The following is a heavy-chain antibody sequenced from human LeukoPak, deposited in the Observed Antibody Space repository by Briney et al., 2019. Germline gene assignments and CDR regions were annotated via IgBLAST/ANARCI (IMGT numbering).Heavy chain of an antibody. Sequence: GGSLRLSCAAAGSTFNHYGMHWVRQAPGKGLEWVAVIWSDGTNQYYAGSVKGRFTISRDDSGNTVYLQMNSLRPEDTGVYYCARDAQRGFDYSNSLEYRGQGTPVTVST. V-gene: IGHV3-33*01. CDR3: ARDAQRGFDYSNSLEY. CDR1: GSTFNHYG. CDR2: IWSDGTNQ. D-gene: IGHD4-11*01. J-gene: IGHJ4*02.